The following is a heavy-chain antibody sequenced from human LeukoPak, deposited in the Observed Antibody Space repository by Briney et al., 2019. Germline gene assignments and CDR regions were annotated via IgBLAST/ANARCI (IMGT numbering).Heavy chain of an antibody. D-gene: IGHD3-9*01. J-gene: IGHJ6*02. CDR3: ARPYYDILTGYPHDYGMDV. CDR1: GFTFSSYS. CDR2: ISSSSSYI. Sequence: PGGSLRLSCAASGFTFSSYSMNWVRQAPGKGLEWVSSISSSSSYIYYADSVKGRFTISRDNAKNSLYLQMNSLRAEDTAVYYCARPYYDILTGYPHDYGMDVWGQGTTVTVSS. V-gene: IGHV3-21*01.